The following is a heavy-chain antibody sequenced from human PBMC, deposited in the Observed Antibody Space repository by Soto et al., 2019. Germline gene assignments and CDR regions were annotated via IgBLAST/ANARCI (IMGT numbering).Heavy chain of an antibody. CDR1: GFTFSSYS. CDR2: ISSSSSTI. D-gene: IGHD6-13*01. CDR3: ARGNRIAAADRMGYYFDY. V-gene: IGHV3-48*02. Sequence: EVQLVESGGGLVQPGGSLRLSCAASGFTFSSYSMNWVRQAPGKGLEWVSYISSSSSTIYYADSVKGRFTISRDNDKNPLYLQMNSLRDEDTAVYYCARGNRIAAADRMGYYFDYWGQGTLVTVSS. J-gene: IGHJ4*02.